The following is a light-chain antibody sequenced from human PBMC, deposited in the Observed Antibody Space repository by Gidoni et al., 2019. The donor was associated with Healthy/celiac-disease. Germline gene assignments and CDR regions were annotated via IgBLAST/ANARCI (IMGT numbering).Light chain of an antibody. CDR3: QQSYSTPFT. V-gene: IGKV1-39*01. J-gene: IGKJ3*01. Sequence: DIQMSPSPSSLSASVGDRVTITCRASHSISSYLNWYQEKPGKAPKLLIYDASSLKSGVPSRFSGSGSGTDFTITISSLQPEDFATYYCQQSYSTPFTFXPXTKVDIK. CDR1: HSISSY. CDR2: DAS.